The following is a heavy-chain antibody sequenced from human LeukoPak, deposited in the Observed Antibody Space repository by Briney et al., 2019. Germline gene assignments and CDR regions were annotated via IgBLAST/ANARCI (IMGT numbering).Heavy chain of an antibody. D-gene: IGHD3-22*01. CDR2: INWNGDSI. V-gene: IGHV3-20*04. CDR3: ARDLPQIEY. Sequence: PGGSLRLSCAASGFTFEDYDMSWVRQAPGKGLEWVSSINWNGDSIGYVDSVKGRFTISRDNAKDSLYLQMNNLRAEDTTLYYCARDLPQIEYWGQGTPVTVSS. J-gene: IGHJ4*02. CDR1: GFTFEDYD.